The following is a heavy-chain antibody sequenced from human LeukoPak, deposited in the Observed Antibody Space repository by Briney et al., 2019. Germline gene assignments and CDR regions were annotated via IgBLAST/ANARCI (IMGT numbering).Heavy chain of an antibody. CDR3: ARRTTVTNLLDY. Sequence: SGTLSLTCTVSGGSISSSNWWTWVRQPPGEGLEWIGETYHSGSTNYNPSLMSRVTISVDKSKNQFSLKLTSVTAADTAVYYCARRTTVTNLLDYWGQGTLVTVSS. CDR1: GGSISSSNW. J-gene: IGHJ4*02. V-gene: IGHV4-4*02. CDR2: TYHSGST. D-gene: IGHD4-17*01.